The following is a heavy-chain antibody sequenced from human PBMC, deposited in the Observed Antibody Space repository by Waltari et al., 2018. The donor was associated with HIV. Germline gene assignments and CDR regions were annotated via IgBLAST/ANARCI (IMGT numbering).Heavy chain of an antibody. D-gene: IGHD3-22*01. V-gene: IGHV3-64D*06. CDR3: VKDSGYNSSGGAFDI. CDR2: ITSHGKNT. Sequence: EVQLVESGGGLVQPGGSLRLSCSASGFTFSNYPKHWVRQAPGKGLEYVSAITSHGKNTYYVDSVECRFTIARDNSKNMLYLQMRSLRAEDTALYYCVKDSGYNSSGGAFDIWGQGTIVIVSS. CDR1: GFTFSNYP. J-gene: IGHJ3*02.